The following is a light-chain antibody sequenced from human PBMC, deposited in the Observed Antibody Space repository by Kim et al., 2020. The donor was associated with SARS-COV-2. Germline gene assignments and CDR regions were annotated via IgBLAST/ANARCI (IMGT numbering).Light chain of an antibody. Sequence: LGQTVRTTCQGDSLRTYYASWYQKTPGQAPVLVIYDENNRPSGIPDRFSASSAGNTTSLTITGTQAEDEADYYCNSRDSSGNSYFFGTGTKVTVL. CDR1: SLRTYY. V-gene: IGLV3-19*01. CDR2: DEN. CDR3: NSRDSSGNSYF. J-gene: IGLJ1*01.